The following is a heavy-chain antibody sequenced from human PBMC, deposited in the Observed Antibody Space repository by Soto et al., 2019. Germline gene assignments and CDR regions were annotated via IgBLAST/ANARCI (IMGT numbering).Heavy chain of an antibody. Sequence: QVHLVQSGAEVKKPGASVKVSCKGSGYDFTTYGITWVRQAPGQGLEWMAWISAHNGNTDYAPKLQGRVTVTSDTSTSTAYMELRSLRSDDTAVYYCARGRYGDYWGQGALVTVSS. V-gene: IGHV1-18*01. D-gene: IGHD1-1*01. J-gene: IGHJ4*02. CDR1: GYDFTTYG. CDR2: ISAHNGNT. CDR3: ARGRYGDY.